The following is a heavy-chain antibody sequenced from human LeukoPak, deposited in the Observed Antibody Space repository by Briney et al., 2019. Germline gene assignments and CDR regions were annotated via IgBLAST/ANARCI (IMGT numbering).Heavy chain of an antibody. Sequence: PSETLFLTCAVSGYSISSGYYWGWIRQPPGKGLEWIGSIYHSGSTYYNPSLKSRVTISVDTSKNQFSLKLSSVTAADTAVYYCARQGGYDSSGYLDFWGQGTLVTVSS. CDR3: ARQGGYDSSGYLDF. CDR1: GYSISSGYY. J-gene: IGHJ4*02. D-gene: IGHD3-22*01. CDR2: IYHSGST. V-gene: IGHV4-38-2*01.